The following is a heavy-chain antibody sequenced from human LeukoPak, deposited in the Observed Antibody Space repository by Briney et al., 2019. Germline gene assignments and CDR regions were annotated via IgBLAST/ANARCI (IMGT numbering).Heavy chain of an antibody. CDR3: ARAGGTSSDYFDY. V-gene: IGHV3-21*01. D-gene: IGHD6-6*01. Sequence: GGSLRLSCAASGFTFSSYSMNWVRQAPGKGLEWVSSISSSSSYIYYADSVKGRFTISRDNAKNSLYLQMNSLRGEDTAVYYCARAGGTSSDYFDYWGQGTLVTVSS. CDR1: GFTFSSYS. J-gene: IGHJ4*02. CDR2: ISSSSSYI.